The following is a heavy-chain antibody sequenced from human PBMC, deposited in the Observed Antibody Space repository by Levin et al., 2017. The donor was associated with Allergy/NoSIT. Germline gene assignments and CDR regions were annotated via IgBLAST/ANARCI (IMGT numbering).Heavy chain of an antibody. J-gene: IGHJ6*02. CDR2: INPNTGAT. CDR1: GNTLTAYY. V-gene: IGHV1-2*02. CDR3: ARDHCISSGCYEDYYYGMDV. Sequence: ASVKVSCKASGNTLTAYYMHWVRQAPGQGLEWMGWINPNTGATTYAQKFQGRVSMTRDTSISTAYMELSRLRFDDTAVYYCARDHCISSGCYEDYYYGMDVWGQGTTVTVSS. D-gene: IGHD2-2*01.